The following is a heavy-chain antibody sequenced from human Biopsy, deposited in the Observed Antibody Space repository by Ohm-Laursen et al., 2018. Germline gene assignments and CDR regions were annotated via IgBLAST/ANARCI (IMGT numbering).Heavy chain of an antibody. CDR3: VKQWGGYNFDS. D-gene: IGHD1-14*01. CDR1: GFTFNSHA. Sequence: SLRLSCSASGFTFNSHAMTWVRQAPGKGLEWVSYITSSSTYINYVDSVKGRFTISRDNAENSLYLQMNSLRAEDTAVYYCVKQWGGYNFDSWGQGTLVTVSS. J-gene: IGHJ5*01. CDR2: ITSSSTYI. V-gene: IGHV3-21*05.